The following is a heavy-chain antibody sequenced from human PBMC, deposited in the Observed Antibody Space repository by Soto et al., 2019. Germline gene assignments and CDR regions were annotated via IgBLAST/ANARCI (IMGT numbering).Heavy chain of an antibody. CDR3: AAAPAIRLLPAAMGGDY. Sequence: QVQLVESGGGVVQPGRSLRLSCAASGFTFSSYGMHWVRQAPGKGLEWVAVISYDGSNKYYADSVKGRFTISRDNSKNTLYRQMKGLRAEDTAVYYCAAAPAIRLLPAAMGGDYWGQGTLVTVSS. D-gene: IGHD2-2*01. CDR1: GFTFSSYG. J-gene: IGHJ4*02. V-gene: IGHV3-30*03. CDR2: ISYDGSNK.